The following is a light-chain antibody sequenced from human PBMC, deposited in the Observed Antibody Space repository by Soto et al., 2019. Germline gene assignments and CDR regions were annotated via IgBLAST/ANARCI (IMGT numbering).Light chain of an antibody. CDR2: DVS. CDR1: SSDVGAYNY. CDR3: SSYTSATTYG. J-gene: IGLJ1*01. Sequence: QSVLTQPASVSGSPGQSITISCTGTSSDVGAYNYDSWYQQYPGEAHKVIIYDVSHRPAGVSNRFSGSKSGNTASLTISGLQTQDEADYYCSSYTSATTYGFGTGTKVTVL. V-gene: IGLV2-14*01.